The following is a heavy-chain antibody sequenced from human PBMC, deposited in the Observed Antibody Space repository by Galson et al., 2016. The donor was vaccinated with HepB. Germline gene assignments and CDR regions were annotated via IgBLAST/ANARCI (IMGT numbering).Heavy chain of an antibody. D-gene: IGHD1-1*01. CDR3: ARDLGGAYGTGRSLDY. J-gene: IGHJ4*02. CDR2: TYYRSKWYY. Sequence: ISGDSVSSNSAAWNWIRQSPSRGLEWLGRTYYRSKWYYDYAVPVKSRITINPDTSKNQFSLHLNSVTPEDTAVYYCARDLGGAYGTGRSLDYWGQGTLVTVSS. CDR1: GDSVSSNSAA. V-gene: IGHV6-1*01.